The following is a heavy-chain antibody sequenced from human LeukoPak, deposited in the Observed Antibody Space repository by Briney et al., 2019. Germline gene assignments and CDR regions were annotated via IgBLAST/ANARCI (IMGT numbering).Heavy chain of an antibody. Sequence: PSETLSLTCTVSGGSISSYFWSWVRQPAGKGLKWIGRIYTSGSTNYTPSLKSRVTMSVDTSKNQFSLKLNSVTAADTAVYYCAREMGGYHNWFDPWGQGMLVTVSS. CDR2: IYTSGST. J-gene: IGHJ5*02. CDR3: AREMGGYHNWFDP. CDR1: GGSISSYF. D-gene: IGHD3-22*01. V-gene: IGHV4-4*07.